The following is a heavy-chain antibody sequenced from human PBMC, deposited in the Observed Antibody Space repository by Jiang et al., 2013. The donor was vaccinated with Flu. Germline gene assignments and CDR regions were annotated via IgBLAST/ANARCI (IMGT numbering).Heavy chain of an antibody. Sequence: GAEVKKPGASVKVSCKASGYTFTGYYMHWVRQAPGQGLEWMGWINPNIGGTNYAQKFQGRVTMTRDTSISTAYMELSRLRSDDTAVYYCARNYDILTGYSLALDYWGQGTLVTVSS. J-gene: IGHJ4*02. CDR2: INPNIGGT. V-gene: IGHV1-2*02. D-gene: IGHD3-9*01. CDR3: ARNYDILTGYSLALDY. CDR1: GYTFTGYY.